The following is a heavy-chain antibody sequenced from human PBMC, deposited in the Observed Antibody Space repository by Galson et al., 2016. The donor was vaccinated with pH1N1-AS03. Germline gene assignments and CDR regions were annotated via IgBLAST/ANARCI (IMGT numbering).Heavy chain of an antibody. CDR2: IIPMLNIP. CDR3: AKGYSATPSGTFDI. J-gene: IGHJ3*02. CDR1: GGTFNTYA. D-gene: IGHD2-15*01. Sequence: SVKVSCKASGGTFNTYAISWVRQAPGQGLEWMGRIIPMLNIPDYAQKFQVRVTITADKSTNTAYMELTNLRSDDTALYYCAKGYSATPSGTFDIWGQGTKFTVSS. V-gene: IGHV1-69*04.